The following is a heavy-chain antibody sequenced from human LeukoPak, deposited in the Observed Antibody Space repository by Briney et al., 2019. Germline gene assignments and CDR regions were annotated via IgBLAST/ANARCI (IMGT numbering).Heavy chain of an antibody. CDR2: INPSGGRT. J-gene: IGHJ4*02. V-gene: IGHV1-46*01. D-gene: IGHD3-3*01. Sequence: GASVKVSCKASGYTFTSDYIHWVRQAPGQGLEWLGIINPSGGRTTYGPNFQGRVTMTRDTSTSTVYMELSSLRSEDTAVYYCARGSRFLGYWGQGTLVTVSS. CDR1: GYTFTSDY. CDR3: ARGSRFLGY.